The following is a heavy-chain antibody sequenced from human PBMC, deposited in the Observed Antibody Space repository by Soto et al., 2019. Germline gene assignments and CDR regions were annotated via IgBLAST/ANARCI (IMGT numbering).Heavy chain of an antibody. V-gene: IGHV4-59*01. CDR3: ARRTMVRGVMDYYYGMDA. CDR1: GGSISSYY. J-gene: IGHJ6*02. CDR2: IYYSGST. D-gene: IGHD3-10*01. Sequence: SETLSLTCTVSGGSISSYYWSWIRQPPGKGLEWIGYIYYSGSTNYNPSLKSRVTISVDTSKNQFSLKLSSVTAADTAVYYCARRTMVRGVMDYYYGMDAWGQGTTVTVSS.